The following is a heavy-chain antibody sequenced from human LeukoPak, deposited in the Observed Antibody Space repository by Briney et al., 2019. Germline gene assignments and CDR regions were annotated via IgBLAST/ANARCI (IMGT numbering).Heavy chain of an antibody. D-gene: IGHD1-26*01. Sequence: NTGGSLRLSCAASGFTFSSYSMNWVRQAPGKGLEWVSSISSSSSYIKYADSVKGRFTISRDNAKNSLYLQMNSLRAEDTAVYYCARGRRVGATALDYWGQGTLVTVSS. J-gene: IGHJ4*02. CDR3: ARGRRVGATALDY. CDR1: GFTFSSYS. V-gene: IGHV3-21*01. CDR2: ISSSSSYI.